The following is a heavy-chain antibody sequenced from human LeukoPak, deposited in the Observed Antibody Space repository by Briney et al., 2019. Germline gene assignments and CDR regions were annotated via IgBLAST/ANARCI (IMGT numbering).Heavy chain of an antibody. Sequence: PSVTLSLTCTVSGDSLTNFYWSWIRQPAGKGLEWIGRVYTNERTKYNPSLQGRFTMPVDTSSTQVFLRLTSVSAADTAVYYCARDVGFPARFDSWGQGILVTASS. D-gene: IGHD1-26*01. V-gene: IGHV4-4*07. CDR2: VYTNERT. CDR3: ARDVGFPARFDS. J-gene: IGHJ5*01. CDR1: GDSLTNFY.